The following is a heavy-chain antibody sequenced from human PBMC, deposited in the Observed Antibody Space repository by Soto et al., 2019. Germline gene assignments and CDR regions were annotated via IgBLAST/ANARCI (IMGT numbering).Heavy chain of an antibody. CDR1: GFSLSTSGVG. Sequence: QITLKESGPPLVKPTQPLTLTCTFSGFSLSTSGVGVGWIRQPPGKALEWLTLSYWDDVKSYNPSLKSRLTITKDTSKNQVVLTMTNMDPVDTATYCCAYSSWQNFDYWGQGTLVTVSS. CDR2: SYWDDVK. D-gene: IGHD2-21*01. J-gene: IGHJ4*02. CDR3: AYSSWQNFDY. V-gene: IGHV2-5*02.